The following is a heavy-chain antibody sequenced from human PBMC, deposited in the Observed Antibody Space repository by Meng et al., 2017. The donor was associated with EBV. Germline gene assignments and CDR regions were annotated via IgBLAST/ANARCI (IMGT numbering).Heavy chain of an antibody. D-gene: IGHD6-13*01. Sequence: QLQLQESGPGLVKPSETLSLTCTVSGGSISSSSYYWGWIRQPPGKGLEWIGSIYYSGSTYYNPSLKSRVTISVDASKNQFSLKLSSVTAAGTAVYYCARRGYSSSRTEFDPWGQGTLVNVSS. V-gene: IGHV4-39*07. J-gene: IGHJ5*02. CDR3: ARRGYSSSRTEFDP. CDR1: GGSISSSSYY. CDR2: IYYSGST.